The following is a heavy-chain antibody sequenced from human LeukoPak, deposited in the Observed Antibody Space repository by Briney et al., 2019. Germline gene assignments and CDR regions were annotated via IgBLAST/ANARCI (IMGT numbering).Heavy chain of an antibody. J-gene: IGHJ3*02. CDR2: ISWNSGSI. Sequence: TGGSLRLSCAASGFTFDDYAMHWVRQAPGKGLEWVSGISWNSGSIGYADSVKGRFTISRDNAKNSLYLQMNSLRAEDTALYYCAKSYGFLDAFDIWGQGTMVTVSS. CDR3: AKSYGFLDAFDI. D-gene: IGHD1-26*01. CDR1: GFTFDDYA. V-gene: IGHV3-9*01.